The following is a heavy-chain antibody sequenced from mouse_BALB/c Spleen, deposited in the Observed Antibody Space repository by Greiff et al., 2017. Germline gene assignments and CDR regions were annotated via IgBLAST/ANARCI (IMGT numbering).Heavy chain of an antibody. D-gene: IGHD1-1*01. J-gene: IGHJ3*01. CDR3: ARGGYYGSQFAY. Sequence: QVHVKQPGAELVRPGASVKLSCKASGYSFTSYWMNWVKQRPGQGLEWIGMIHPSASETRLNQKFKDKATLTVDKSSSTAYMQLSSPTSEDSAVYYCARGGYYGSQFAYWGQGTLVTVSA. CDR2: IHPSASET. CDR1: GYSFTSYW. V-gene: IGHV1-61*01.